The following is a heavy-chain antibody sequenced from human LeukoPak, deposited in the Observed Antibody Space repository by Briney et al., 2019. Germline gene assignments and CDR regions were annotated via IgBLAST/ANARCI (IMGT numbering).Heavy chain of an antibody. CDR3: VRDESGVPAASNFDY. CDR1: GFTFSSYS. D-gene: IGHD2-2*01. V-gene: IGHV3-21*01. Sequence: PGGSLRLSCAASGFTFSSYSMNWVRQAPGKGLEWVSSISSSSSYIYYADSVKGRFTISRDNAKNSLYVQMNSLRAEDTAVYYCVRDESGVPAASNFDYWGQGTLVTVSS. CDR2: ISSSSSYI. J-gene: IGHJ4*02.